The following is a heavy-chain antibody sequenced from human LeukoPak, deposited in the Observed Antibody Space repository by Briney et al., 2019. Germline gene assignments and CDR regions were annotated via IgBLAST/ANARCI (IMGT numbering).Heavy chain of an antibody. D-gene: IGHD6-19*01. V-gene: IGHV3-43*01. CDR2: INRDGVTR. CDR1: GFAFDVFS. Sequence: GGSLRLSCAASGFAFDVFSMHWVRQAPGKGLEWVSLINRDGVTRYYADSVKGRFTISRDNSRNSLYLQLYSLTIEDTALYYCAKEGYNSRWISFDHWGRGALVTVSS. CDR3: AKEGYNSRWISFDH. J-gene: IGHJ4*02.